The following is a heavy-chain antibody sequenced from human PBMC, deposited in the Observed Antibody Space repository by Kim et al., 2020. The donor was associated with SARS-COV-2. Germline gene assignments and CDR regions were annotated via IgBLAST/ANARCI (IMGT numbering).Heavy chain of an antibody. Sequence: PNRGGTNYAQKFQGRVTMTRDTSISTAYMELSRLRSDDTAVYYCAMASDYWGQGTLVTVSS. V-gene: IGHV1-2*02. CDR3: AMASDY. J-gene: IGHJ4*02. CDR2: PNRGGT.